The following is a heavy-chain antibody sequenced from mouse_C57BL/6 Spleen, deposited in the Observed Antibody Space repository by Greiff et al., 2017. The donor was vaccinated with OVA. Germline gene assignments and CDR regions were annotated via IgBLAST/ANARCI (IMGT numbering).Heavy chain of an antibody. CDR2: ISYDGSN. V-gene: IGHV3-6*01. CDR1: GYSITSGYY. Sequence: EVKLLESGPGLVKPSQSLSLTCSVTGYSITSGYYWNWIRQFPGNKLEWMGYISYDGSNNYNPSLKNRISITRDTSKNQFFLKLNSVTTEDTATYYCARDYDHDRFAYWGQGTLVTVSA. J-gene: IGHJ3*01. D-gene: IGHD2-4*01. CDR3: ARDYDHDRFAY.